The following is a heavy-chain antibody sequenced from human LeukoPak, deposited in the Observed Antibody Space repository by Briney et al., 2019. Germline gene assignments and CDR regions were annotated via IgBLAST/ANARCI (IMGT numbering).Heavy chain of an antibody. Sequence: GGSLRLSCAVSGFTFSTYAMTWVRQAPGKGLEWVSSISNGDGTTYYTDSVKGRFTISRNNSKNTLYLQMNSLRAEDTAVYYCAKGSGGWYQFFDHWGQGTLVTVSS. V-gene: IGHV3-23*01. CDR1: GFTFSTYA. D-gene: IGHD6-19*01. J-gene: IGHJ5*02. CDR3: AKGSGGWYQFFDH. CDR2: ISNGDGTT.